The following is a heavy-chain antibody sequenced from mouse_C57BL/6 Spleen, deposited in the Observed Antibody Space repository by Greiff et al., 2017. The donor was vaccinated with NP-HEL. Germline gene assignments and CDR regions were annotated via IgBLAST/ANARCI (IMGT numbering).Heavy chain of an antibody. CDR2: ISDGGSYT. D-gene: IGHD2-1*01. Sequence: EVHLVESGGGLVKPGGSLKLSCAASGFTFSSYAMSWVRQTPEKRLEWVATISDGGSYTYYPDNVKGRFTISRDNAKNNLYLQMSHLKSDDTAMYYCARDPSTMAHGGPYWGQGTLVTVSA. J-gene: IGHJ3*01. CDR3: ARDPSTMAHGGPY. V-gene: IGHV5-4*01. CDR1: GFTFSSYA.